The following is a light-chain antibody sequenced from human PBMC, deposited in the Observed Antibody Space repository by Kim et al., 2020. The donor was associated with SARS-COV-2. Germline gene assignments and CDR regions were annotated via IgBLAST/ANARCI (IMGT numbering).Light chain of an antibody. CDR1: QSVRNN. J-gene: IGKJ2*01. CDR2: GAS. V-gene: IGKV3-15*01. CDR3: QQYNNWPPFT. Sequence: VSPGESATLPCRASQSVRNNLAWYQQTPGQAPRLLIYGASTRATGIPARFSGSGSGTEFTLIISSLQSEDFAVYYCQQYNNWPPFTFGQGTKLEI.